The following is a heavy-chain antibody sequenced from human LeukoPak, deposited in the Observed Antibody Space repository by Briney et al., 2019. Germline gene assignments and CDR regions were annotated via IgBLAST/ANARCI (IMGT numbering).Heavy chain of an antibody. CDR2: ISGSGGST. CDR3: AKDLAIYDSIYFDY. J-gene: IGHJ4*02. CDR1: GFTFSSYA. Sequence: QPGGSLRLXCAASGFTFSSYAMSWVRQAPGKGLEWVSAISGSGGSTYYADSVKGRFTISRDNSKNTLYLQTNSLRAEDTAVYYCAKDLAIYDSIYFDYWGQGTLVTVSS. V-gene: IGHV3-23*01. D-gene: IGHD3-22*01.